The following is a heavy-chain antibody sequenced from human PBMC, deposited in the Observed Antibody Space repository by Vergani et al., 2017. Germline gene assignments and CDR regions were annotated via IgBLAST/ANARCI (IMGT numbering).Heavy chain of an antibody. D-gene: IGHD2-2*02. CDR2: ISGSGGST. Sequence: EVQLLESGGGLVQPGGSLRLSCAASGFTFSSYAMSWVRQAPGKGLEWVSAISGSGGSTYYADSVKGRFTISRDNSKNTLYLQMNSLRAEDTAVYYCAKGGCSSTSCYSYYGMDVWGQGTTVTVSS. CDR3: AKGGCSSTSCYSYYGMDV. J-gene: IGHJ6*02. V-gene: IGHV3-23*01. CDR1: GFTFSSYA.